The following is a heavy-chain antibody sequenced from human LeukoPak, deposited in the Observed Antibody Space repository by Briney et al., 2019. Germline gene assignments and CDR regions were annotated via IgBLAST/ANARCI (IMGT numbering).Heavy chain of an antibody. CDR2: IYYSGST. V-gene: IGHV4-61*01. Sequence: SETLSLTCTVSGYSISSGYYWGWIRQPPGKGLEWIGYIYYSGSTNYNPSLKSRVTISVDTSKNQFSLKLSSVTAADTAVYYCASDAGNHYYYYMDVWGKGTTVTVSS. CDR3: ASDAGNHYYYYMDV. CDR1: GYSISSGYY. J-gene: IGHJ6*03. D-gene: IGHD4-23*01.